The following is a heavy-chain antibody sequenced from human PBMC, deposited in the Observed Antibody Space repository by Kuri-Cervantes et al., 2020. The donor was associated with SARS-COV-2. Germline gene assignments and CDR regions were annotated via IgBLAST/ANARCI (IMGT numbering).Heavy chain of an antibody. CDR2: ISYDGSNK. CDR3: ARGVTPNYGMDV. CDR1: GFTFSSYA. J-gene: IGHJ6*02. D-gene: IGHD2-21*02. Sequence: GGSLRLSCAASGFTFSSYAMHWVRQAPGKGLEWVAVISYDGSNKYYADSVKGRFTISRDNSKNTLYLQMNSLRAEDTAVYYCARGVTPNYGMDVWGQGTTVTVSS. V-gene: IGHV3-30-3*01.